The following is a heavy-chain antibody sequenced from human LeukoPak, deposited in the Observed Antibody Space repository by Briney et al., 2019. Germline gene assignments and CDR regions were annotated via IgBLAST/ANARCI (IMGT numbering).Heavy chain of an antibody. CDR1: GGSFSKYY. J-gene: IGHJ4*02. Sequence: PSETLSLTCTVSGGSFSKYYWSWIRQPPGKGLECIGDVYYNGDTNYNPSLKSRVTISVDTSKNQFSLKLRSVTAADTAVYYCAGFALIGSYYAYFDYWGQGTLVTVSS. CDR2: VYYNGDT. D-gene: IGHD1-26*01. CDR3: AGFALIGSYYAYFDY. V-gene: IGHV4-59*01.